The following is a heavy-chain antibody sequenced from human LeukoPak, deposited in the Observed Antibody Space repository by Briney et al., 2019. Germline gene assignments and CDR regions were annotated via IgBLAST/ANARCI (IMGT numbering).Heavy chain of an antibody. D-gene: IGHD6-19*01. CDR2: IDPPSGAP. V-gene: IGHV1-2*02. CDR3: ARSGFSTGFYLDF. CDR1: GYTFTGQF. Sequence: GASVKVSCKASGYTFTGQFIHWLRQAPGQGLEWMGWIDPPSGAPHYAPKFQDRVTMTRDTSIATAYLEGHRLKSDDTAVYYCARSGFSTGFYLDFWGQGTLISVSS. J-gene: IGHJ4*02.